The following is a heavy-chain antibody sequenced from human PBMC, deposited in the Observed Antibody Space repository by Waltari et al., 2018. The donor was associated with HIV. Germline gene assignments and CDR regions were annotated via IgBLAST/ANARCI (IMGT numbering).Heavy chain of an antibody. CDR2: IRSKAYGGTT. CDR3: TRDGLYYDFWSGYPGY. Sequence: EVQLVESGGGLVQPGRSLRLSCTASGFTFGDYVMSWFGQAPGKGLEWVGFIRSKAYGGTTEYAASVKGRFTISRDDSKSIAYLQMNSLKTEDTAVYYCTRDGLYYDFWSGYPGYWGQGTLVTVSS. J-gene: IGHJ4*02. V-gene: IGHV3-49*03. CDR1: GFTFGDYV. D-gene: IGHD3-3*01.